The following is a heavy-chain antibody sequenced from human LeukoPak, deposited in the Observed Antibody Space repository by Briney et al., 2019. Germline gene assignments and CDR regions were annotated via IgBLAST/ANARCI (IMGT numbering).Heavy chain of an antibody. D-gene: IGHD3-10*01. CDR3: ARLLAYGSGAEAFDY. CDR1: GFTFSSYA. CDR2: ISGSGGTI. V-gene: IGHV3-23*01. J-gene: IGHJ4*02. Sequence: GGSLRLSCAASGFTFSSYAMSWVRQAPGKGLEWVSAISGSGGTIYYADSVKGRFTISRDNAKNSLYLQMNSLRAGDTAVYYCARLLAYGSGAEAFDYWGQGTLVTVSS.